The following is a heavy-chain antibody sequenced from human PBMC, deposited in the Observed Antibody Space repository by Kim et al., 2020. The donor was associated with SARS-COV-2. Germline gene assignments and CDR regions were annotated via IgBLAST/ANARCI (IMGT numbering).Heavy chain of an antibody. J-gene: IGHJ4*02. Sequence: GGSLRLSCAASGFTFSTYPITWVRQAPEKGLEWVSSIISSGGTTYYADSVEGRFTVSRDNSKNTVYLQMNSLRGDDTAIYYCAKGRSGFERDYWGQGTLVTVSS. D-gene: IGHD5-12*01. CDR3: AKGRSGFERDY. V-gene: IGHV3-23*01. CDR1: GFTFSTYP. CDR2: IISSGGTT.